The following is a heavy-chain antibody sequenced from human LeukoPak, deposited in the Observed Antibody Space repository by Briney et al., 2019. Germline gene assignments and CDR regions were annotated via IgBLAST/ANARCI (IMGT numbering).Heavy chain of an antibody. Sequence: GGSLRLSCAASGFTFSRYSMHWVRQAPGKGLEYVSAISSNGGSTYYANSVKGRFTISRDNAKNSLYLQMNSLRAEDTAVYYCARGRTPDYYGMDVWGQGTTVTVSS. CDR2: ISSNGGST. CDR1: GFTFSRYS. V-gene: IGHV3-64*01. CDR3: ARGRTPDYYGMDV. D-gene: IGHD1-14*01. J-gene: IGHJ6*02.